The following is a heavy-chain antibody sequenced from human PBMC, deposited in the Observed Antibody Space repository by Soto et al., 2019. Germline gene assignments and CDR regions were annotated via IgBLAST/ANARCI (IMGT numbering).Heavy chain of an antibody. Sequence: PSETLSLTCTVSGGSISSGGYYWSWIRQHPGKGLEWIGYIYYSGSTYYNPSLKSRVTISVDTSKNQFSLKLSSVTAADTAVYYCARDQLSITMVRGVIVRRGYGMDVWGQGTTVTVSS. CDR2: IYYSGST. V-gene: IGHV4-31*03. CDR3: ARDQLSITMVRGVIVRRGYGMDV. J-gene: IGHJ6*02. CDR1: GGSISSGGYY. D-gene: IGHD3-10*01.